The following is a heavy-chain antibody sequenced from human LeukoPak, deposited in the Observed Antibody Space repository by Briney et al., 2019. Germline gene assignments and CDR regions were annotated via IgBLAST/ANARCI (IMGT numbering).Heavy chain of an antibody. D-gene: IGHD2-2*01. V-gene: IGHV1-2*02. CDR2: INPNSGGT. CDR1: GYTFTDYY. Sequence: ASVKVSCKASGYTFTDYYIQWVRQAPGQGLEWMGWINPNSGGTNSAQKSQGRVTMTRDTSVSTAYMELSRLRSDDTAVYYCARDHCTSSGCYEYYYYGMDVWGQGTTVTVSS. J-gene: IGHJ6*02. CDR3: ARDHCTSSGCYEYYYYGMDV.